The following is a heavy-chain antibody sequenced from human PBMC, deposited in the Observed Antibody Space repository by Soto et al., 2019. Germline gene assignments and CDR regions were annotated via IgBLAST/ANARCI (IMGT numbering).Heavy chain of an antibody. V-gene: IGHV5-51*01. D-gene: IGHD6-19*01. Sequence: GESLKISCKASGYGFTSFWLAWVRQMPGQGLEWMGSIYPRDSDTRYSPSFQGQVTVSADKSTSTAYLQLTNLKASDTAIYYCARQHPLGSFGWYDWGQGTPVTVSS. CDR1: GYGFTSFW. CDR3: ARQHPLGSFGWYD. J-gene: IGHJ4*02. CDR2: IYPRDSDT.